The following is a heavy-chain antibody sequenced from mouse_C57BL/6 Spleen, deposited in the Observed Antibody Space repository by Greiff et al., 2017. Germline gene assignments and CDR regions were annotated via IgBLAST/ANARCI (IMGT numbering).Heavy chain of an antibody. J-gene: IGHJ3*01. Sequence: VQLQQSGPGLVAPSQSLSITCTVSGFSLTSYGVDWVRQSPGKGLEWLGVIWGVGSTNYNSALKSRLSISKDNSKSQVFLKMNSLQTDDTAMYYCARLYDPFAYWGQGTLVTVSA. CDR3: ARLYDPFAY. CDR2: IWGVGST. V-gene: IGHV2-6*01. CDR1: GFSLTSYG. D-gene: IGHD2-12*01.